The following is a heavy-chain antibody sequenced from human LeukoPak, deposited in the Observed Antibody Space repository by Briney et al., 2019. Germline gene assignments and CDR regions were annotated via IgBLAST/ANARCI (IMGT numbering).Heavy chain of an antibody. CDR1: GGTFSSYA. V-gene: IGHV1-69*13. Sequence: SVKVSCKASGGTFSSYAISWVRQAPGQGLEWMGGIIPIFGTANYAQKFQGRVTITADESTSTAYMELSSLRSEDTAVYYCARGRCSSRSCYLFDYWGQGTLVTVSS. CDR3: ARGRCSSRSCYLFDY. J-gene: IGHJ4*02. D-gene: IGHD2-2*01. CDR2: IIPIFGTA.